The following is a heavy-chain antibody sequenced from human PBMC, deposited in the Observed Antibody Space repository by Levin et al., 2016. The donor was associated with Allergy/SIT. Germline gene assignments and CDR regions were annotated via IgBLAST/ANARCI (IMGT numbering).Heavy chain of an antibody. Sequence: GESLKISCAASGFTFSDHYMDWVRQAPGKGLEWVGRIRRKANGYTTEYAASVKGRFTISRDDSKNSLFLQMNSLKTEDTALYYCARVLNYYDSSGYYYAYFDYWGQGTLVTVSS. CDR2: IRRKANGYTT. D-gene: IGHD3-22*01. J-gene: IGHJ4*02. CDR3: ARVLNYYDSSGYYYAYFDY. CDR1: GFTFSDHY. V-gene: IGHV3-72*01.